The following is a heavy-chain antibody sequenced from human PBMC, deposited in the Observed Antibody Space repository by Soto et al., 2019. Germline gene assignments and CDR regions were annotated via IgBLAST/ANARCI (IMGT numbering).Heavy chain of an antibody. V-gene: IGHV4-31*03. D-gene: IGHD6-13*01. Sequence: PSETLSLTCTVSGGSISSGGYYWSWIRQHPGKGLEWIGHIYYSGSTYYNPSLKSRVTISVDTSKNQFSLKLSSVTAADTAVYYCAVSSSWYLNFDYWGQGTLVTVSS. CDR3: AVSSSWYLNFDY. CDR1: GGSISSGGYY. J-gene: IGHJ4*02. CDR2: IYYSGST.